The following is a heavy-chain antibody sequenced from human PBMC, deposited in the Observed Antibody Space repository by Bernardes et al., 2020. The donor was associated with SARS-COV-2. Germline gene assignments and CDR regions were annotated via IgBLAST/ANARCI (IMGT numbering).Heavy chain of an antibody. CDR2: IWHDGSRG. V-gene: IGHV3-33*01. D-gene: IGHD4-17*01. CDR1: GFTFRDYT. CDR3: ATEDGEWLES. Sequence: GGPLRFSCASSGFTFRDYTVHWVRQGPGKGLEWVAVIWHDGSRGYYVDSVKGRFAISRDNSNNTLYLQMNNLRVEDTALYRCATEDGEWLESWGQGTLVTVSS. J-gene: IGHJ5*01.